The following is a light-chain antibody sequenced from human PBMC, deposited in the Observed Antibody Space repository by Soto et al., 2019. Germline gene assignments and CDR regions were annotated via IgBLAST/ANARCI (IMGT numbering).Light chain of an antibody. CDR2: KVS. V-gene: IGKV2-30*01. J-gene: IGKJ4*01. Sequence: DVVMTQSPLSLPVTLGQPASTSCRSSQSLVYSDGNTSLNWFQQRPGQSPRRLIYKVSNRDSGVRDRFSGSGSDTDFTLKISRVEAEDVGVYYCMQGTHWPLTFGGGTKVEIK. CDR1: QSLVYSDGNTS. CDR3: MQGTHWPLT.